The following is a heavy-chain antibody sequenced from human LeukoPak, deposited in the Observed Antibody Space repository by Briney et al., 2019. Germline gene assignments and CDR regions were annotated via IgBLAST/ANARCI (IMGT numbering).Heavy chain of an antibody. CDR2: IYTSGST. V-gene: IGHV4-4*07. J-gene: IGHJ4*02. CDR1: GGSISSYY. Sequence: SETLSLTCTVSGGSISSYYWRWIRQPAGEGLEWIGRIYTSGSTIYNPSLKSRVTLSVGTSKNQIFLTLRHVTTAGPAGYFCARGAPVRGVMTAGFDYWGQGTLVSVPS. D-gene: IGHD3-10*01. CDR3: ARGAPVRGVMTAGFDY.